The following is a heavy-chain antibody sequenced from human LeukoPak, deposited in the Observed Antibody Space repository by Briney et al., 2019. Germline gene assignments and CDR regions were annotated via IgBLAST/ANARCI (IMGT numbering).Heavy chain of an antibody. CDR3: ARQMTTLPAGRTFDV. D-gene: IGHD1-14*01. J-gene: IGHJ3*01. CDR2: VYYSGGT. V-gene: IGHV4-61*01. Sequence: SETLSLTCSVSGDSVSSTSYYWHWIRQPPGKGLDWIGSVYYSGGTNYNPSLRSRVTISVDSSKNQFSLKLTPVTAADTAIYXCARQMTTLPAGRTFDVWGLGTMVTVSS. CDR1: GDSVSSTSYY.